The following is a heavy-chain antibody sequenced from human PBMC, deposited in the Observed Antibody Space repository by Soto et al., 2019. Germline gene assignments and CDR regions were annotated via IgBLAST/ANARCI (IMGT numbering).Heavy chain of an antibody. V-gene: IGHV3-23*01. CDR2: ISGSGGST. CDR1: GFTFSSYA. Sequence: PGGSLRLSCAASGFTFSSYAMSWVRQAPGKGLEWVSAISGSGGSTYSADSVKGRFTISRDNSKNTLYLQMNSLGAEDTAVYYCAKVLMAAMAPGVSACFDYWGQGTLVTVSS. D-gene: IGHD5-18*01. J-gene: IGHJ4*02. CDR3: AKVLMAAMAPGVSACFDY.